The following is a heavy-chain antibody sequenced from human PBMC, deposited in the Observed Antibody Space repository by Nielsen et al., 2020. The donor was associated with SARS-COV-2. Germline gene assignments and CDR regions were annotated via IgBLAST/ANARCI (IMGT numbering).Heavy chain of an antibody. Sequence: WIRQPPGKGLEWVGFISYSGSTNYNPSLKSRVTISVDTSKNQFSLKLSSVTAADTAVYYCARTYYDILTPWYYYYGMDVWGQGTTVTVSS. J-gene: IGHJ6*02. D-gene: IGHD3-9*01. CDR2: ISYSGST. V-gene: IGHV4-59*01. CDR3: ARTYYDILTPWYYYYGMDV.